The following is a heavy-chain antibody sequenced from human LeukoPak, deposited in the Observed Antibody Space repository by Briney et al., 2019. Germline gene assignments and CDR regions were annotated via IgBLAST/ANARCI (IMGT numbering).Heavy chain of an antibody. CDR2: ISSSGSTI. J-gene: IGHJ4*02. D-gene: IGHD2-2*01. CDR3: ARDIVVVPAANPVGY. V-gene: IGHV3-11*04. Sequence: GGSLRLSCAASGFTFSDYYMSWIRQAPGKGLEWVSYISSSGSTIYYADSVKGRFTISRDNAKDSLYLQMNSLRAEDTAVYYCARDIVVVPAANPVGYWGQGTLVTVSS. CDR1: GFTFSDYY.